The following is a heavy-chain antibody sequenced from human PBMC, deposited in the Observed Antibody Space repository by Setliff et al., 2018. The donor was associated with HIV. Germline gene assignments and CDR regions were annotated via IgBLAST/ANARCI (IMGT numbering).Heavy chain of an antibody. J-gene: IGHJ5*02. D-gene: IGHD6-19*01. CDR3: ARLNQQWLVRDSGSNWFDP. V-gene: IGHV4-59*08. Sequence: LSLTCTVSGGSMSAYYWSWIRQPPGKGLDWIGYIYYSGSTNYNPSLKSRVTMSVDTSKNRFSLKLNSVTAADTAAYYCARLNQQWLVRDSGSNWFDPWGQGILVTVSS. CDR1: GGSMSAYY. CDR2: IYYSGST.